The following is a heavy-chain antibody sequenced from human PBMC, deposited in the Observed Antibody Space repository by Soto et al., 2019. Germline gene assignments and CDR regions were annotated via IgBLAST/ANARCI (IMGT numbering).Heavy chain of an antibody. V-gene: IGHV3-23*01. D-gene: IGHD2-15*01. J-gene: IGHJ6*02. CDR1: GFTFSSYA. CDR3: AKHQTSGGNLYYYFGMDV. CDR2: ISGSGGST. Sequence: PGGSLRLSCAASGFTFSSYAMSWVRQAPGKGLEWVSSISGSGGSTCHADSVKGRFIISRDNSRNTLYLQMNSLRAEDTAVYYCAKHQTSGGNLYYYFGMDVWGQGTTVTVSS.